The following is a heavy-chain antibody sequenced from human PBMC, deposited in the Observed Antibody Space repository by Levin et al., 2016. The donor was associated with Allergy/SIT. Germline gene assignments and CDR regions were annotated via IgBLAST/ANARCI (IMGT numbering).Heavy chain of an antibody. Sequence: SETLSLTCSVSGGSISYYYWNWIRQSPGKGLEWIGYGYYSGTTKYNPSLDSRVTISVDTSKNQFSLKLSSVTTADTAVYYCARSGTEAIEYWGQGTLVTVSS. CDR1: GGSISYYY. V-gene: IGHV4-59*01. D-gene: IGHD2-15*01. J-gene: IGHJ4*02. CDR3: ARSGTEAIEY. CDR2: GYYSGTT.